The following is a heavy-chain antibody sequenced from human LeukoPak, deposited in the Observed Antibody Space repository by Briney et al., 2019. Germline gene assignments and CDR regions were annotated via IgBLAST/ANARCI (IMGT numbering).Heavy chain of an antibody. J-gene: IGHJ6*03. Sequence: SETLSLTYTVSGGSISSSSHYWGWIRQPPGKGLERIASVYYSGYTYYSPSLKSRVTISVDTSKNQFSLKLSSVTAADTAVYYCARAYCNRDSCYDMDVWGKGTTVTVSS. V-gene: IGHV4-39*07. CDR1: GGSISSSSHY. CDR3: ARAYCNRDSCYDMDV. D-gene: IGHD2-15*01. CDR2: VYYSGYT.